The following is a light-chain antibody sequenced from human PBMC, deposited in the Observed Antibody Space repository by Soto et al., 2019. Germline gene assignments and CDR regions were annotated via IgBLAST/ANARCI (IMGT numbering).Light chain of an antibody. J-gene: IGKJ2*01. CDR3: QQYYSTPPYT. V-gene: IGKV4-1*01. CDR1: QSVLYSSNNKNY. Sequence: DIVLTQSPDSLAVSLGERATINCKSSQSVLYSSNNKNYLAGYQQKPGQPPKLVIYWASTRESGVPDRFSGSGAGTDFTLTISSLQADDVAVYYCQQYYSTPPYTFGQGTKLEIK. CDR2: WAS.